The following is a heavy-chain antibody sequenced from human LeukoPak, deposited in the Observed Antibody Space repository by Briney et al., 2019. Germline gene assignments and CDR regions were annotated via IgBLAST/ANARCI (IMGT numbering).Heavy chain of an antibody. V-gene: IGHV3-48*03. D-gene: IGHD2-2*01. CDR1: GFTFSSYE. J-gene: IGHJ4*02. CDR2: ISSSGSTI. CDR3: AKESRGFYFDY. Sequence: GGSLRLSCAASGFTFSSYEMNWVRQAPGKGLEWVSYISSSGSTIYYADSVKGRFTISRDNAKNSLYLQMNSLRAEDMALYYCAKESRGFYFDYWGQGTLVTVSS.